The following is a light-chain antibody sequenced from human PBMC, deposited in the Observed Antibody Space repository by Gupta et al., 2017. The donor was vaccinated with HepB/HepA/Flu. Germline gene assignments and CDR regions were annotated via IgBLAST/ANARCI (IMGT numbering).Light chain of an antibody. CDR1: EDIRTS. Sequence: DVQMTQSPFSVSASVGDRVTITCRASEDIRTSLAWYQQKPGKAPKLVIHTVSTLQSGVPSRFSGSGSGTDFTLTIRSLQPEDFATYYCKQAKNFPWTFGKGTKVEIK. J-gene: IGKJ1*01. V-gene: IGKV1-12*01. CDR3: KQAKNFPWT. CDR2: TVS.